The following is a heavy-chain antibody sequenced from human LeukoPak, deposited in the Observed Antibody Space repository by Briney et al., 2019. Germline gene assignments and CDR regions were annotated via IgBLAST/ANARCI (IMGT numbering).Heavy chain of an antibody. J-gene: IGHJ3*02. CDR2: ISSSGST. CDR3: ARGPYSYDSSGAFDI. V-gene: IGHV4-34*01. D-gene: IGHD3-22*01. Sequence: SETLSLTCAVYGGSFSGYYWSWIRQPPGKGLEWIGRISSSGSTNYNPSLKRGVTISVDTYKNKFSLKMSSVTAADTAVYFCARGPYSYDSSGAFDIWGQGTMVTVSS. CDR1: GGSFSGYY.